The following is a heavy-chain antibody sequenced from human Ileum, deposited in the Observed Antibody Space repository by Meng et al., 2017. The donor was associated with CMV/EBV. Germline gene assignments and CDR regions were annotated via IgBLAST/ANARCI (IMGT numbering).Heavy chain of an antibody. Sequence: CAASGFKLIRHWMNWVRQAPGRGLMWVSRISNDETATKCADTVKGRFTIYKDNAKNTLHMQMNSLRDEDTAVYYCVREDFWTGYYDSWGQGALVTVSS. CDR1: GFKLIRHW. CDR3: VREDFWTGYYDS. CDR2: ISNDETAT. V-gene: IGHV3-74*03. D-gene: IGHD3/OR15-3a*01. J-gene: IGHJ4*02.